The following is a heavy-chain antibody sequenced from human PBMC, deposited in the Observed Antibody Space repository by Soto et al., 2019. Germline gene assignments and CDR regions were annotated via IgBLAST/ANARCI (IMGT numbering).Heavy chain of an antibody. CDR3: ARDLVIGSGPFDA. V-gene: IGHV4-59*01. Sequence: QVQLQESGPGLVKPSETLSLTCTVSGDSITDYYWSWVRQPPGKALEWIGYIYYSGSTDNNPSLKSRVTISLDPAKKQFSLKLKSVTAADTAVYYCARDLVIGSGPFDAWGQGTMVTVSA. D-gene: IGHD2-2*03. CDR1: GDSITDYY. CDR2: IYYSGST. J-gene: IGHJ3*01.